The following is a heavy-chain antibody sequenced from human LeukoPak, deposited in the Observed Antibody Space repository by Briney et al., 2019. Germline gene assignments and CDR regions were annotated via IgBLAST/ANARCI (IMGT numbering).Heavy chain of an antibody. D-gene: IGHD3-22*01. Sequence: ASVKVSCKASGYTFTGYYMHWVRQAPGQGLEWMGWINPNSGNTGYAQKFRGRVTITRNTSISTAYMELSSLRSEDTAVYYCARGHSNYYDSSGYYGDAFDIWGQGTMVTVSS. J-gene: IGHJ3*02. CDR2: INPNSGNT. V-gene: IGHV1-8*03. CDR1: GYTFTGYY. CDR3: ARGHSNYYDSSGYYGDAFDI.